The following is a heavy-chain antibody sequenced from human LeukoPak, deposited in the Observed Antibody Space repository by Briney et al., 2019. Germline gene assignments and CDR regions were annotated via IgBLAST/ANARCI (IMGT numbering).Heavy chain of an antibody. J-gene: IGHJ3*02. CDR1: GYTFTGYG. CDR2: VSAYNGNT. D-gene: IGHD3-22*01. V-gene: IGHV1-18*01. Sequence: ASVKVSCKASGYTFTGYGISWVRQAPGQGLEWMGWVSAYNGNTNYAQKLQGRVTMTTDTSTSTAYMELRSLRSDDTAVYYCARDIYYDSSGYSVYAFDIWGQGTMVTVSS. CDR3: ARDIYYDSSGYSVYAFDI.